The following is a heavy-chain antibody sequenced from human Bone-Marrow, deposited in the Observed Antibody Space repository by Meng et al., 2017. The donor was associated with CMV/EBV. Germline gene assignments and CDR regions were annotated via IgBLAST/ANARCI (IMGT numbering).Heavy chain of an antibody. Sequence: SLKISCAASGFTFDDYAMHWVRQAPGKGLEWVSGISWNSGSIGYADSVKGRFAISRDNSKSTLSLQMNSLRAEDTAVYYCANLVLLPRIKNDYDFDYWGQGTLVTVSS. V-gene: IGHV3-9*01. CDR2: ISWNSGSI. CDR1: GFTFDDYA. D-gene: IGHD4-17*01. CDR3: ANLVLLPRIKNDYDFDY. J-gene: IGHJ4*02.